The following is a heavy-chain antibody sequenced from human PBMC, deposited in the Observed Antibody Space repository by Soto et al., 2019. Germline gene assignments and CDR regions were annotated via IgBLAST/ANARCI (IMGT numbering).Heavy chain of an antibody. D-gene: IGHD6-19*01. CDR3: AREKWASGSRLLDP. CDR2: INAGNGNT. CDR1: GYTFTSYA. V-gene: IGHV1-3*01. Sequence: ASVKVSCKASGYTFTSYAMHWVRQAPGQRLEWMGWINAGNGNTKYSQKFQGRVTITRDTSASTAYMDLSSLRSEDTAVYYCAREKWASGSRLLDPWGKGTLVTVSS. J-gene: IGHJ5*02.